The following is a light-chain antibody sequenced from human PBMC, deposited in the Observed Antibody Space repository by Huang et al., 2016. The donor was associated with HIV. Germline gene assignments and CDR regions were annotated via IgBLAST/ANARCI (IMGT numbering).Light chain of an antibody. Sequence: DIQMTQSPSSLSASVGDRVTITCRTSQDISNYLNWYQQKPGNAPRLLIYDVFNLETGVPSRFSGSVSGTDFTLTISSLQPEDIATYYCQRYGNLPPLAFGGGTKVEI. J-gene: IGKJ4*01. CDR1: QDISNY. CDR2: DVF. V-gene: IGKV1-33*01. CDR3: QRYGNLPPLA.